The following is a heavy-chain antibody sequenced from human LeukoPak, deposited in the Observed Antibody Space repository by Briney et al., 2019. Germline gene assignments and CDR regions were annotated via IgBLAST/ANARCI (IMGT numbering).Heavy chain of an antibody. J-gene: IGHJ4*02. Sequence: GGSLRLSCAASGFTFSTCSMNWVRQAPGKGLEWVSDISSSSSTMYYAGSVKGRFTISRDNAKNSLYLQMNSLRAEDSAVYFWATDRGEYFDLWGQGTLVTVSS. D-gene: IGHD2/OR15-2a*01. V-gene: IGHV3-48*01. CDR2: ISSSSSTM. CDR1: GFTFSTCS. CDR3: ATDRGEYFDL.